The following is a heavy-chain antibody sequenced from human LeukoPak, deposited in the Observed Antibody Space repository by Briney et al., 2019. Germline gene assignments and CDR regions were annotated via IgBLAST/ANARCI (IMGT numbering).Heavy chain of an antibody. J-gene: IGHJ4*02. Sequence: SETLSLTCTVSGASISSYYWSWIRQPAGKGLEWIGRLYPSGSSNYNPSLKSRVTMSGDTSENQFSLKLSSVTAADTAVYYCARALSGYYFDYWGQGTLVTVSS. CDR3: ARALSGYYFDY. D-gene: IGHD3-10*01. CDR2: LYPSGSS. V-gene: IGHV4-4*07. CDR1: GASISSYY.